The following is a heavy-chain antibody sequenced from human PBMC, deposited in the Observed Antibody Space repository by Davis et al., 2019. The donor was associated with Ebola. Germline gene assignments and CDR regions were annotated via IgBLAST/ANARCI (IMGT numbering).Heavy chain of an antibody. CDR1: GGSISSGGYS. Sequence: PSETLSLTCAVSGGSISSGGYSWSWIRQPPGKGLEWIGYIYHSGSTYYNPSLKSRVTISVDRSKNQFSLKLSSVTAADTAVYYCASAYYGGNPRNAFDIWGQGTMVTVSS. D-gene: IGHD4-23*01. CDR3: ASAYYGGNPRNAFDI. J-gene: IGHJ3*02. V-gene: IGHV4-30-2*01. CDR2: IYHSGST.